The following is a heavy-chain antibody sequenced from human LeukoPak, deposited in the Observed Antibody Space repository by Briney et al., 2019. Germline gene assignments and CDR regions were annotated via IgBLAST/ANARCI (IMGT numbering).Heavy chain of an antibody. J-gene: IGHJ6*03. CDR3: ARSYYYGSGSIYYYYMDV. D-gene: IGHD3-10*01. CDR1: GYTFTGYY. CDR2: INPNSGGT. Sequence: ASVKVSCKASGYTFTGYYMHWVRQAPGQGLEWMGWINPNSGGTNYAQKFQGRVTITRDTSISTAYMELSRLRSDDTAVYYCARSYYYGSGSIYYYYMDVWGKGTTVTVSS. V-gene: IGHV1-2*02.